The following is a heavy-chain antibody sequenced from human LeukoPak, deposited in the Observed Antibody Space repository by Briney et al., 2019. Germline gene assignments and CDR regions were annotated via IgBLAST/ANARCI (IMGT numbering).Heavy chain of an antibody. CDR3: ARTPYTSGYLFYFDY. CDR2: INPSNGDT. Sequence: ASVKVSRKTSGYTFTFYYIHWVRQAPGQGLEWMGIINPSNGDTTYAQKFQGRITMTRDTTTSTVYMGLSSLRSEDTAVYYCARTPYTSGYLFYFDYWGQGTLVTVSS. V-gene: IGHV1-46*01. J-gene: IGHJ4*02. D-gene: IGHD3-22*01. CDR1: GYTFTFYY.